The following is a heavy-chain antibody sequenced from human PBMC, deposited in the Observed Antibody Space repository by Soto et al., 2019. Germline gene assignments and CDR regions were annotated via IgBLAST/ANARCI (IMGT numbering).Heavy chain of an antibody. CDR3: TTDRVGTTVTTFGFLDYYYGMDV. CDR1: GFTFSNAW. Sequence: GGSLRLSCAASGFTFSNAWMNWVRQAPGKGLEWVGRIKSKTDGGTTDYAAPVKGRFTISRDDSKNTLYLQMNSLKTEDTAVYYCTTDRVGTTVTTFGFLDYYYGMDVWGQGTTVTVSS. CDR2: IKSKTDGGTT. V-gene: IGHV3-15*07. J-gene: IGHJ6*02. D-gene: IGHD4-4*01.